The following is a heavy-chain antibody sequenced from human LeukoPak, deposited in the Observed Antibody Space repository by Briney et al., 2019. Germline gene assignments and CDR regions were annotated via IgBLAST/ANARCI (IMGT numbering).Heavy chain of an antibody. CDR1: GFTFSSYS. CDR3: ARRRSPSPIAAAGTVWYFDY. V-gene: IGHV3-21*01. J-gene: IGHJ4*02. D-gene: IGHD6-13*01. CDR2: ISSSSSYI. Sequence: SGGSLRLSCAASGFTFSSYSMDWVRQAPGKGLEWVSSISSSSSYIYYADSVKGRFTISRDNAKNSLYLQMNSLRAEDTAVYYCARRRSPSPIAAAGTVWYFDYWGQGTLVTVSS.